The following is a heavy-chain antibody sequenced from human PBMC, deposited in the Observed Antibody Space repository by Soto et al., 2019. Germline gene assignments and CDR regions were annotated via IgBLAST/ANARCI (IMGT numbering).Heavy chain of an antibody. V-gene: IGHV3-11*01. J-gene: IGHJ4*02. D-gene: IGHD3-3*01. Sequence: SLLLSFAASGFTFSDYYMSWIRQAPGKGLEWVSYISSSGGTIYYADSVKGRFTISRDNAKNSLYLQMNSLRAEDTAVYYCARAPGGGYYNIDYWGQGTLVTVSS. CDR1: GFTFSDYY. CDR3: ARAPGGGYYNIDY. CDR2: ISSSGGTI.